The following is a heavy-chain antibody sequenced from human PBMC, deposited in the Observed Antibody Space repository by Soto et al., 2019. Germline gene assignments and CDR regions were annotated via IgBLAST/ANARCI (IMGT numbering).Heavy chain of an antibody. D-gene: IGHD3-22*01. CDR2: INPSGGST. Sequence: GASVKVSCKASGYTFTRYHMHWVRQAPGQGLEWMGIINPSGGSTSYAQKFQGRVTMTRDTSTSTVYMELSSLRSEDTAVYYCARDLVILSRHYYDSSGSPYYYYYYGMDVWGQGTTVTVSS. V-gene: IGHV1-46*01. J-gene: IGHJ6*02. CDR3: ARDLVILSRHYYDSSGSPYYYYYYGMDV. CDR1: GYTFTRYH.